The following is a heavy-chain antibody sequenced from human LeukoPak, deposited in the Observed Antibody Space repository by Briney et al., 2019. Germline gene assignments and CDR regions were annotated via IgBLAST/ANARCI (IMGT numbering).Heavy chain of an antibody. CDR3: ARPLMYYYGSETYFWFDP. CDR1: GFTFSSYW. V-gene: IGHV3-7*01. CDR2: IKQDGSEK. D-gene: IGHD3-10*01. Sequence: GGSLRLSCAASGFTFSSYWMGWVRQAPGKGLEWVANIKQDGSEKYYVDSVKGRFTISRDNAKNSLSLQMNSLRAEDTAVYYCARPLMYYYGSETYFWFDPWGQGTLVTVSS. J-gene: IGHJ5*02.